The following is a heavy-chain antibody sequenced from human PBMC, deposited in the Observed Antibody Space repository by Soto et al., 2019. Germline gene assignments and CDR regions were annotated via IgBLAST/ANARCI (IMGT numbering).Heavy chain of an antibody. Sequence: GESLKISCKGSGYSFTTYWIAWVRQMPGKGLEWMGIIYPGDSDTRYSPSFQGQVTISADKSISTAYLQWSSLKASDTAMYYCARHEVKVEMAKIPYYYYYGMDVWGQGTTVTVSS. CDR3: ARHEVKVEMAKIPYYYYYGMDV. J-gene: IGHJ6*02. CDR1: GYSFTTYW. D-gene: IGHD5-12*01. V-gene: IGHV5-51*01. CDR2: IYPGDSDT.